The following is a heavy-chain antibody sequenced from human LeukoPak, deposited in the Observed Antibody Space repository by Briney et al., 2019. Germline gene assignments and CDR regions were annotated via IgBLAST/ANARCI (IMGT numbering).Heavy chain of an antibody. J-gene: IGHJ4*02. CDR2: ISSSSSAI. D-gene: IGHD3-9*01. V-gene: IGHV3-48*02. Sequence: PGGSLRLSCAASGFTFSSYTMNWVRQAPGKGLEWVPSISSSSSAIYYAASVKGRFTISRDNAKNSLYLQMNSLRDEDTAVYYCARGALRYSDYWGQGTLVTVSS. CDR1: GFTFSSYT. CDR3: ARGALRYSDY.